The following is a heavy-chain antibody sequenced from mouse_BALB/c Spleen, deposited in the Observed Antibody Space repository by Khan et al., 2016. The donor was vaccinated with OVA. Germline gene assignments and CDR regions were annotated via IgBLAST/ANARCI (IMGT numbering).Heavy chain of an antibody. CDR3: ARDYWFTY. V-gene: IGHV5-6-5*01. J-gene: IGHJ3*01. Sequence: EVELVSSFGGLLNPLGSLKLSCAASGFTFSNYAMSWVRQTPEKRLEWVASISSGGNTYYPDSVKGRFTISRVNARNILYLQMSSLRSEDTAMYYCARDYWFTYWGQGTLVTVSA. CDR2: ISSGGNT. CDR1: GFTFSNYA.